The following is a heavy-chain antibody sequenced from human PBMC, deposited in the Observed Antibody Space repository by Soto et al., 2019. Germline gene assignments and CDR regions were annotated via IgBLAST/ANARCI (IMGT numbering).Heavy chain of an antibody. CDR2: INPSGGST. CDR3: ARDSSLAIVGATPYGMDV. J-gene: IGHJ6*02. CDR1: GSTFTSYY. D-gene: IGHD1-26*01. Sequence: ASVKVSCKASGSTFTSYYMCWVRQAQGQGLEWMGIINPSGGSTSYAQKFQGRVTMTRDTSTSTVYMELSSLRSEDTAVYYCARDSSLAIVGATPYGMDVWGQGTTVTVSS. V-gene: IGHV1-46*01.